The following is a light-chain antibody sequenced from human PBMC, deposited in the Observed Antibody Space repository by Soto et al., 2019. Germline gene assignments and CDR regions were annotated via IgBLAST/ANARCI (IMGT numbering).Light chain of an antibody. CDR1: NIGSGS. CDR2: DYN. V-gene: IGLV3-21*02. J-gene: IGLJ3*02. CDR3: QVWDSSRDHPWV. Sequence: SSELTQPPSVSVAPGQTASITCGGANIGSGSVHWYQQKPGQAPVLVVYDYNDRPSGIPERFSGSNSVNTATLTISRVEAGDEADYYCQVWDSSRDHPWVFGGGTKLTVL.